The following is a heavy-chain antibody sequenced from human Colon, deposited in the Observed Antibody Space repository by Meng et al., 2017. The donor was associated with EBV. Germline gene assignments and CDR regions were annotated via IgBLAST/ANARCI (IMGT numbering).Heavy chain of an antibody. D-gene: IGHD3-22*01. CDR2: VYYLGNT. J-gene: IGHJ1*01. CDR1: GDSISKSSYY. CDR3: ARRFEGYSPDK. V-gene: IGHV4-39*06. Sequence: RRQMQESGPGLVKPSETLSLTCTVSGDSISKSSYYWAWIRQPPGKGLEWIGSVYYLGNTYYNPSFKSRLTISIDTSKNQFSLRLRSVTAADTAVYYCARRFEGYSPDKWGQGTLVTVSS.